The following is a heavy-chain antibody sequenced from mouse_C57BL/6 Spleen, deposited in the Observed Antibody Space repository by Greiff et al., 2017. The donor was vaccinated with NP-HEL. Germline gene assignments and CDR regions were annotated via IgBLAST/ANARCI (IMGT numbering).Heavy chain of an antibody. CDR2: IDPSDSYT. CDR3: ARPLYYGSSYPFAY. D-gene: IGHD1-1*01. J-gene: IGHJ3*01. Sequence: QVQLQQPGAELVMPGASVKLSRKASGYTFTSYWMHWVKQRPGQGLEWIGEIDPSDSYTNYNQKFKGKSTLTVDKSSSTAYMQLSSLTSEDSAVYYCARPLYYGSSYPFAYWGQGTLVTVSA. V-gene: IGHV1-69*01. CDR1: GYTFTSYW.